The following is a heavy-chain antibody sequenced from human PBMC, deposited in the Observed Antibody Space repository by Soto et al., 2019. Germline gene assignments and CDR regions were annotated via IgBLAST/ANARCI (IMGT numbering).Heavy chain of an antibody. Sequence: PGGSLRLSCAASGFTFSSYWMSWVRQAPGKGLEWVANIKQDGSEKYYVDSVKGRFTISRDNAKNSLYLQMNSLRAEDTAVYYCARGEYSSSSSPIDYWGQGTLVTVSS. J-gene: IGHJ4*02. CDR3: ARGEYSSSSSPIDY. CDR1: GFTFSSYW. CDR2: IKQDGSEK. V-gene: IGHV3-7*01. D-gene: IGHD6-6*01.